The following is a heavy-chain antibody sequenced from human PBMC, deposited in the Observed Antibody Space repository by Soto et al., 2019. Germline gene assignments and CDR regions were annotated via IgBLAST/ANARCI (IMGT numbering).Heavy chain of an antibody. CDR3: AREVMAGTLDY. CDR1: GCTFNSYA. D-gene: IGHD6-19*01. V-gene: IGHV1-69*13. J-gene: IGHJ4*02. CDR2: IIPIFGTA. Sequence: SVTVSCNSSGCTFNSYAIMCVRQAPGQGLEWMGGIIPIFGTANYAQKFQGRVTITADESTSTAYMELSSLRSEDTAVYYCAREVMAGTLDYWGQGTLVTVSS.